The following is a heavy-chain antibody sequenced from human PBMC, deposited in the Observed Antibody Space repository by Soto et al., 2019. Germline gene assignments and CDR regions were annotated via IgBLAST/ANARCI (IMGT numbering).Heavy chain of an antibody. J-gene: IGHJ6*02. CDR3: ARLQHYGMDL. CDR1: GYTFTGYY. CDR2: INPNSGGT. V-gene: IGHV1-2*02. Sequence: ASAKVSCKASGYTFTGYYMHWVRQAPGQGLEWMGWINPNSGGTNYAQKFQGRVTMTRDTSISTAYMELSRLRSDDTAMYYCARLQHYGMDLWGQGTTVTVSS.